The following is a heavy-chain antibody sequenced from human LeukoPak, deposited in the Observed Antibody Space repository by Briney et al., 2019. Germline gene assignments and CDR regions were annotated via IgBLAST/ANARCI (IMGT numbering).Heavy chain of an antibody. V-gene: IGHV4-61*01. D-gene: IGHD2-2*01. CDR2: IYYSGST. CDR3: ARGTRYCSSTSCYRPLDY. J-gene: IGHJ4*02. CDR1: GGSVSSGSYY. Sequence: SETLSLTCTVSGGSVSSGSYYWGWIRQPPGEGLEWIGYIYYSGSTNYNPSLKSRVTISVDTSKNQFSLKLSSVAAADTAVYYCARGTRYCSSTSCYRPLDYWGQGTLVTVSS.